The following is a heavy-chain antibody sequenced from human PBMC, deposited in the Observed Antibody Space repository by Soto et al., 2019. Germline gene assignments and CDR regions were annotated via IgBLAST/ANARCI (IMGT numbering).Heavy chain of an antibody. CDR1: GFTFSSYA. CDR2: IWYDGSNK. V-gene: IGHV3-33*01. J-gene: IGHJ4*02. CDR3: ARAQSSGNYYSDY. D-gene: IGHD1-26*01. Sequence: PGGSLRLSCAASGFTFSSYAMHWVRQAPGKGLEWVAVIWYDGSNKYYADSVKGRITISRDNSKNTLYLQMNSLRAEDTAVYYCARAQSSGNYYSDYWGQGTLVTVSS.